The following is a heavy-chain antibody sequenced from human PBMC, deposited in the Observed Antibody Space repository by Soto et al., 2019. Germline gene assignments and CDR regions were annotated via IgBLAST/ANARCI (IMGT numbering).Heavy chain of an antibody. CDR2: INAGNGNT. J-gene: IGHJ5*02. V-gene: IGHV1-3*01. Sequence: VKVSCKASGYTFTSYAMHGVRQAPGQRLEWMGWINAGNGNTKYSQKFQGRVTITRDTSASTAYMELSSLRSEDTAVYYCARERNIVVVVAANAGWFDPWGQGTLVTVSS. CDR1: GYTFTSYA. CDR3: ARERNIVVVVAANAGWFDP. D-gene: IGHD2-15*01.